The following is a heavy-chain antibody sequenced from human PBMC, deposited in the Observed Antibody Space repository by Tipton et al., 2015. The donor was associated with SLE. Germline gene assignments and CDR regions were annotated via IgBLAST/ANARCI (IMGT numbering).Heavy chain of an antibody. V-gene: IGHV4-59*12. J-gene: IGHJ4*02. D-gene: IGHD3-3*02. CDR2: IYYSGST. CDR1: GGSMSSYY. CDR3: ARGTHFYGFFDS. Sequence: GLVKPSETLSLTCNVSGGSMSSYYWSWIRQPPSKGLEWIGYIYYSGSTNYGSSFKSRVTMSLDMSRNQFSLKLNSMTAADTAVYFCARGTHFYGFFDSWGQGTLVTVSP.